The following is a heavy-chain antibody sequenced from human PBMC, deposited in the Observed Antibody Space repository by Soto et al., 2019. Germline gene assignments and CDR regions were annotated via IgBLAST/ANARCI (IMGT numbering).Heavy chain of an antibody. CDR1: GGTFSSYA. J-gene: IGHJ6*02. D-gene: IGHD3-10*01. Sequence: GASVKVSCKASGGTFSSYAISWVRQAPGQGLEWMGGIIPIFGTANYAQKFQGRVTITADESTSTAYMELSSLRSEDTAVYYCANGGSGSYYGLIYYYGMDVWGQGTTVTVSS. V-gene: IGHV1-69*13. CDR3: ANGGSGSYYGLIYYYGMDV. CDR2: IIPIFGTA.